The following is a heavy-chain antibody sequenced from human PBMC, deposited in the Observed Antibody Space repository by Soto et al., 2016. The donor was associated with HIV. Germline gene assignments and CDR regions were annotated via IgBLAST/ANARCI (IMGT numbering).Heavy chain of an antibody. CDR1: GFTFISYS. D-gene: IGHD3-3*01. CDR3: ARVEWLLTNPFDY. Sequence: EVQLVESGGGLVQPGGSLRLSCAASGFTFISYSMNWVRQAPGKGLEWISYISSSSSIISYADSVKGRFNISRDNAKNSLYLQMNSLRAEDTAVYYCARVEWLLTNPFDYVGPGNPGPPSLQ. CDR2: ISSSSSII. J-gene: IGHJ4*02. V-gene: IGHV3-48*04.